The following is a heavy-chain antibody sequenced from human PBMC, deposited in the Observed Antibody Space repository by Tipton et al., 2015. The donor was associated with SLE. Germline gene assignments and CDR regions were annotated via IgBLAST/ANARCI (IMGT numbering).Heavy chain of an antibody. V-gene: IGHV4-59*01. CDR3: ARGMVTWRGAFVGVDV. CDR2: IYYSGST. D-gene: IGHD2-21*02. J-gene: IGHJ6*02. CDR1: GGFFSDYF. Sequence: LRLPCTVYGGFFSDYFWSWIRQPPGKGLEWIGYIYYSGSTNYNPSLKSRVTISVDTSKNQFSLKLSSVTAADTAVYYCARGMVTWRGAFVGVDVWGQGTTVNVSS.